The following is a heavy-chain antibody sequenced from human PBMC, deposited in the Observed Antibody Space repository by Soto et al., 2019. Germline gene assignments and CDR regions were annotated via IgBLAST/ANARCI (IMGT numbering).Heavy chain of an antibody. CDR1: NGSIRRGGYF. CDR3: ARFAKEENPKLESWYAFAF. V-gene: IGHV4-31*03. CDR2: IYYRGGT. J-gene: IGHJ4*02. Sequence: VQLQESGPGLVKPSQTLSLTCTVSNGSIRRGGYFWSWVRQHPGKVLEWIGHIYYRGGTSYNPSLESRDAMSGDTSKNEFTLKVNSVTAADTAISYCARFAKEENPKLESWYAFAFWGRGTLVNVSS. D-gene: IGHD6-13*01.